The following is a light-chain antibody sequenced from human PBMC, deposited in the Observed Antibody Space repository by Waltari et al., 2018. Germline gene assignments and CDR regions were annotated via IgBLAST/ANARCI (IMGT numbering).Light chain of an antibody. CDR3: CSYAGRYTNYV. CDR1: RSDVGAYDY. Sequence: QSALTQPRPVSGSPGQSVTIPCTGTRSDVGAYDYFSWYPQRPGKAPKLIIYDVPERPSGVPDRFSGSKSDNKASLTISGLQADDEADYYCCSYAGRYTNYVFGSGTKVTVL. CDR2: DVP. J-gene: IGLJ1*01. V-gene: IGLV2-11*01.